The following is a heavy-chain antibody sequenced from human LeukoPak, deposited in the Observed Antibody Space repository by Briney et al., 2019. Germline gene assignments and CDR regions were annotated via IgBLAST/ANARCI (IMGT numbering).Heavy chain of an antibody. CDR1: GGSITSHY. Sequence: SETLSLTCTVSGGSITSHYWSWIRQPPGRGLEWIGYIDHSGSTNYNPSLTSRVTISVDTSKNQFSLKLTYVTAADTAVYYCARDPSGYDYYFDYWGQGSLVTVSS. V-gene: IGHV4-59*11. D-gene: IGHD5-12*01. J-gene: IGHJ4*02. CDR2: IDHSGST. CDR3: ARDPSGYDYYFDY.